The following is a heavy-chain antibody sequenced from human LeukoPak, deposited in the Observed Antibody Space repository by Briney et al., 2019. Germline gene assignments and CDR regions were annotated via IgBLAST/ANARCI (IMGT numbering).Heavy chain of an antibody. CDR3: ARGPLEYCSGGTCYSGRNWFDP. CDR1: GYILTDYY. J-gene: IGHJ5*02. D-gene: IGHD2-15*01. V-gene: IGHV1-2*02. CDR2: INPNSGDT. Sequence: ASVKVSCKASGYILTDYYIHWVRQAPGLGLEWMGWINPNSGDTNYAQKFQGRVTMTRDTSISTVYMELRRLRYDDTAAYYCARGPLEYCSGGTCYSGRNWFDPWGQGTLVTVSS.